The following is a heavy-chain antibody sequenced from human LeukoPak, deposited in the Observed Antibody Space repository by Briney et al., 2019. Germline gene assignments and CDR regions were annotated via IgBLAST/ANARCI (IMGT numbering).Heavy chain of an antibody. Sequence: GGSLRLSCAASVFSFSYYSMNWVRQAPGKGLEWVSYISDDSRTTYYADSVKGRFTISRDNAKNSLYLQMNSLRGEDTAVYYCATYSRLNAREFQCWGQGTVVTVSS. CDR1: VFSFSYYS. V-gene: IGHV3-48*04. CDR3: ATYSRLNAREFQC. J-gene: IGHJ1*01. CDR2: ISDDSRTT. D-gene: IGHD3-10*02.